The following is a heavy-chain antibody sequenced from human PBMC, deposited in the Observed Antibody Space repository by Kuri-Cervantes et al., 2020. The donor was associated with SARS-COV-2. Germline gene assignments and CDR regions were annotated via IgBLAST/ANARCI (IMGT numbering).Heavy chain of an antibody. CDR1: GGPISSYY. CDR2: IRSKANSYAT. J-gene: IGHJ4*02. Sequence: ETLSLTCTVSGGPISSYYWSWIRQPPGKGLEWVGRIRSKANSYATAYAASVKGRFTISRDDSKNTAYLQMNSLKTEDTAVYYCTRSLLGYCSGGSCPTGGYWGQGTLVTVSS. D-gene: IGHD2-15*01. V-gene: IGHV3-73*01. CDR3: TRSLLGYCSGGSCPTGGY.